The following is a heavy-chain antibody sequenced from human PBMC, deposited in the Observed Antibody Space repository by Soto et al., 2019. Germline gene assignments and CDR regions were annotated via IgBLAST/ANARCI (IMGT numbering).Heavy chain of an antibody. CDR3: AKDFGSSETGFDY. D-gene: IGHD6-25*01. J-gene: IGHJ4*02. CDR2: ISGSGGST. V-gene: IGHV3-23*01. CDR1: GFTFSSYA. Sequence: GGFLRLSCAASGFTFSSYAMSWVRQAPGKGLEWVSAISGSGGSTYYADSVKGRFTISRDNSKNTLYLQMNSLRAEDTAVYYCAKDFGSSETGFDYWGQGTLVTVSS.